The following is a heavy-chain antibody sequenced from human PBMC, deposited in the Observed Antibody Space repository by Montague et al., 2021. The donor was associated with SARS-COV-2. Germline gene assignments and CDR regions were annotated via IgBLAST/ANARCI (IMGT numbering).Heavy chain of an antibody. CDR3: ARVGRQQLVRLSGMDV. CDR1: GGSISSSSYY. Sequence: SETLSLTCTVSGGSISSSSYYWVWIRQPPGQGLEWIVSLYYSGSTYYNPSLKIPVTISVDTSKNQFSLKLISVTAADTAVYYCARVGRQQLVRLSGMDVWGQGTTVTVSS. CDR2: LYYSGST. J-gene: IGHJ6*02. V-gene: IGHV4-39*07. D-gene: IGHD6-13*01.